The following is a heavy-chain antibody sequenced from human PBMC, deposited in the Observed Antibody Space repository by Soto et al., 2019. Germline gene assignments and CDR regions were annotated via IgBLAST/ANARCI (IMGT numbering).Heavy chain of an antibody. V-gene: IGHV4-31*03. D-gene: IGHD6-6*01. CDR2: IYYSGSA. Sequence: SETLSLTCTVSGGSIRSGGYYWSWVRQFPGKGLEWIGYIYYSGSAYYNPSLKSRVTISIDTSKDQVSLDLNSVTAADTPLYFCARYTSIAALGFESWGQGTPVTVSS. CDR3: ARYTSIAALGFES. CDR1: GGSIRSGGYY. J-gene: IGHJ4*02.